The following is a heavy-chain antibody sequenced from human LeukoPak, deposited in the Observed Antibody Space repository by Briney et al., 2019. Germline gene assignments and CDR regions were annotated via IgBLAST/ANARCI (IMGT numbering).Heavy chain of an antibody. D-gene: IGHD6-19*01. CDR2: TYYRSKWYN. CDR1: GDSVSSNSAA. J-gene: IGHJ5*02. Sequence: SQTLSLTCAISGDSVSSNSAAWNWIRQSPSRGLEWLGRTYYRSKWYNDYAVSVKSRITINPDTSKNQFSLQLNSVTPEDTAVYYCARHIPYSSGWYGAFDPWGQGTLVTVSS. CDR3: ARHIPYSSGWYGAFDP. V-gene: IGHV6-1*01.